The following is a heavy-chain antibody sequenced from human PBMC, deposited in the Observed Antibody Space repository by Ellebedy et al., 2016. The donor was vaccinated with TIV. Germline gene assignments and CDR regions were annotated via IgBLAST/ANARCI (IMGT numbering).Heavy chain of an antibody. D-gene: IGHD5-12*01. CDR3: ARHTSSGYEIDY. CDR2: IYYSGST. J-gene: IGHJ4*02. Sequence: SETLSLXCTVSGGSISSSSYYWGWIRQPPGKGLEWIGSIYYSGSTYYNPSLKSRVTISVDTSKNQFSLKLSSVTAADTAVYYCARHTSSGYEIDYWGQGTLVTVSS. CDR1: GGSISSSSYY. V-gene: IGHV4-39*01.